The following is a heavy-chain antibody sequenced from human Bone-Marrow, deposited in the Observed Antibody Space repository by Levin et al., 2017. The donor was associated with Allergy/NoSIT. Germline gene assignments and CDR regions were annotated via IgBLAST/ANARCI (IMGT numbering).Heavy chain of an antibody. D-gene: IGHD2-21*02. J-gene: IGHJ6*02. CDR2: VSGPGGAS. V-gene: IGHV3-23*01. CDR1: GFTFSDYA. CDR3: ARDRRVVGDHYYGMGV. Sequence: GESLKISCAASGFTFSDYAMSWVRQVPGRGLEWVAGVSGPGGASYEADSVKGRFFVSRHNSKNTVYLQMNRLRVDDTAVYYCARDRRVVGDHYYGMGVWGQGTTVTVSS.